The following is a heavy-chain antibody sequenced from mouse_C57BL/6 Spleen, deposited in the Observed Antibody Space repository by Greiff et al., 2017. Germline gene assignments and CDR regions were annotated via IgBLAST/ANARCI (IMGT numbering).Heavy chain of an antibody. CDR1: GYTFTDYY. J-gene: IGHJ4*01. Sequence: VQLQQSGPVLVKPGASVKMSCKASGYTFTDYYMNWVKQSHGKSLEWIGVINPYNGGTSYNQKFKGKATLTVDKSSSTAYMELNSLTSEDTAVYYCARGANYGSSYNYAMDYWGQGTSVTVSS. V-gene: IGHV1-19*01. CDR3: ARGANYGSSYNYAMDY. D-gene: IGHD1-1*01. CDR2: INPYNGGT.